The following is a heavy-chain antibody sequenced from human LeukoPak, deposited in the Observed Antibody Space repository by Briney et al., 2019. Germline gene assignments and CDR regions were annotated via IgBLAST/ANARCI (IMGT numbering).Heavy chain of an antibody. CDR3: AKDPRPYCSSTSCSPAFDY. CDR1: RFTFSNYG. CDR2: IRHDGSNE. Sequence: GGSLRLSCEASRFTFSNYGIHWVRQAPGKGLEWVAFIRHDGSNEYYADSVKGRFTISRDNSKNTLSLQMNSLRAEDTAVYYCAKDPRPYCSSTSCSPAFDYWGQGTLVTVSS. V-gene: IGHV3-30*02. J-gene: IGHJ4*02. D-gene: IGHD2-2*01.